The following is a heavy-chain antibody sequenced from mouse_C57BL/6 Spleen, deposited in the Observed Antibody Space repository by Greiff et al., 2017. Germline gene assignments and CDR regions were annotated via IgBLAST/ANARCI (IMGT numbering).Heavy chain of an antibody. D-gene: IGHD3-1*01. CDR1: GFTFSSYA. J-gene: IGHJ4*01. CDR3: ARDRDPGAMDY. V-gene: IGHV5-4*01. CDR2: ISDGGSYT. Sequence: EVQRVESGGGLVKPGGSLKLSCAASGFTFSSYAMSWVRQTPEKRLEWVATISDGGSYTYYPDNVKGRFTISRDNAKNNLYLQMSHLKSEDTAMYYCARDRDPGAMDYWGQGTSVTVSS.